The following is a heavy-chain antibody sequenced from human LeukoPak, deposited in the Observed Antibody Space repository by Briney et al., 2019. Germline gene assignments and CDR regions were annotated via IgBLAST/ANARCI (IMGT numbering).Heavy chain of an antibody. CDR3: ARDRGYFDNSAYYSTPHYYYGMDV. Sequence: GRSLRLSCAASGFTFSSYAMHWVRQAPGKGLEWVAVISYDGSYKYYTESVKGRFTISRDSSKNTLYLQMDSLRAEDTAVYYCARDRGYFDNSAYYSTPHYYYGMDVWGQGTTVTVSS. CDR1: GFTFSSYA. V-gene: IGHV3-30*04. CDR2: ISYDGSYK. J-gene: IGHJ6*02. D-gene: IGHD3-22*01.